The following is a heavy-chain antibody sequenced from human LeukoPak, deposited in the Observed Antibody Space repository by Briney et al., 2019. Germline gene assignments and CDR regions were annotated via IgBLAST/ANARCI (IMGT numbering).Heavy chain of an antibody. J-gene: IGHJ1*01. CDR3: ATDSGYVGGEYFQY. D-gene: IGHD6-25*01. V-gene: IGHV4-38-2*02. CDR2: IYHSGST. CDR1: GYSISSGYY. Sequence: SETLSLTCTVSGYSISSGYYWGWIRQPPGKGLEWIGSIYHSGSTYYNPSLKSRVTISIDTSKNQFSLNLNSMTAADTALYYCATDSGYVGGEYFQYWGQGILVSVSS.